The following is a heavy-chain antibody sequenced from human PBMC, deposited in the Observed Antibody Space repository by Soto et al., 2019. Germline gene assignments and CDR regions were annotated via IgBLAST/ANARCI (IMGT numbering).Heavy chain of an antibody. CDR3: ASRPNGGLYDFLY. CDR2: IYPGDSDT. CDR1: GYSFTSYW. J-gene: IGHJ4*02. Sequence: GESLKISCTGSGYSFTSYWIGWVSQMPGKGLEWMGIIYPGDSDTRYSPSFQGQVTISADKSISTAYLQWSSLKASDTAMYYCASRPNGGLYDFLYWGQGTLVTDSA. V-gene: IGHV5-51*01. D-gene: IGHD3-3*01.